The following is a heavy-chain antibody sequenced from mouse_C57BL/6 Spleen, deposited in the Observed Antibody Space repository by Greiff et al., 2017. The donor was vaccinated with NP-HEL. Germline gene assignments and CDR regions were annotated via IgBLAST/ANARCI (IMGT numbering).Heavy chain of an antibody. CDR1: GFTFTDYY. D-gene: IGHD1-1*01. V-gene: IGHV7-3*01. J-gene: IGHJ2*01. Sequence: EVKLVESGGGLVQPGGSLSLSCAASGFTFTDYYMSWVRQPPGKALEWLGFIRNKANGYTTEYSASVKGRFTISRDNSQSILYLQMNALRAEDSATYYCARYICSYYFDYWGQGTTLTVSS. CDR3: ARYICSYYFDY. CDR2: IRNKANGYTT.